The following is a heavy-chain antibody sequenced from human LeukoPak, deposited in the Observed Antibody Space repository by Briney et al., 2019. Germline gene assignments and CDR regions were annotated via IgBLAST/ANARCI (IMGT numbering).Heavy chain of an antibody. CDR3: ARGYWGLVF. CDR1: GFTFRAYW. J-gene: IGHJ4*02. Sequence: GGSLRLSCAASGFTFRAYWMSWLLQAPGKGLEWVANIKQDGSDKYFEDSVKGRFTISRDNAKNSVYLQMNSLRAEDTAVYYCARGYWGLVFWGQGALVTVSS. CDR2: IKQDGSDK. V-gene: IGHV3-7*01. D-gene: IGHD7-27*01.